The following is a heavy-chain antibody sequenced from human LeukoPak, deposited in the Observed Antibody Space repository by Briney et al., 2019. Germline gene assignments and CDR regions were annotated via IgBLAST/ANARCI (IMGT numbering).Heavy chain of an antibody. CDR1: GFTFSDHY. CDR2: IRNKANSYTT. D-gene: IGHD4/OR15-4a*01. CDR3: SRAGVRTTPYYFDH. V-gene: IGHV3-72*01. Sequence: GGSLRLSCAASGFTFSDHYMDWVRQAPGKGLEWVGRIRNKANSYTTEYAASVNGRFTITRHDSTNSLFLQMHTLKTDDTAVYYCSRAGVRTTPYYFDHWGQGTLVTVSS. J-gene: IGHJ4*02.